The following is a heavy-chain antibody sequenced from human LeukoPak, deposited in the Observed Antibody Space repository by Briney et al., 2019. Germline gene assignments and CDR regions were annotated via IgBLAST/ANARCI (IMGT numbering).Heavy chain of an antibody. J-gene: IGHJ4*02. D-gene: IGHD2-15*01. CDR1: GDSITNYF. Sequence: SETPSLTCTVSGDSITNYFWSWIRQPPGKGLEWIGYIYYTGNTNYKPSLKSRVTMSVDTSTNQFSLRLRSVTAADTAVYYCARGRVAYSAYYFDYWGRGTLVTVSS. CDR3: ARGRVAYSAYYFDY. V-gene: IGHV4-59*01. CDR2: IYYTGNT.